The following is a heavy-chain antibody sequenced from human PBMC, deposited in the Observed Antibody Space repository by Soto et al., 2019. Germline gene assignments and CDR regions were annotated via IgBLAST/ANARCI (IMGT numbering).Heavy chain of an antibody. CDR1: GFTFSSYS. D-gene: IGHD2-21*01. CDR2: MSFDGNSK. J-gene: IGHJ4*02. Sequence: LRLSCAASGFTFSSYSMHWVRQAPGKGLEWVAAMSFDGNSKYFADSVKGRFTISRDNSKNTLSLQMNSLGADDSAVYYCARGRSVIDHDDFEYWGQGTLVTVSS. CDR3: ARGRSVIDHDDFEY. V-gene: IGHV3-30-3*01.